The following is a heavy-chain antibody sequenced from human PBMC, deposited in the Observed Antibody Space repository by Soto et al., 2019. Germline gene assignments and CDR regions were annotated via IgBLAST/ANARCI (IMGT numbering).Heavy chain of an antibody. CDR2: IYSGGST. Sequence: LRLSCAASGFTVSSNYMSWVRQAPGKGLEWVSVIYSGGSTYYADSVKGRFTISRDNSKNTLYLQMNSLRAEDTAVYYCARSTVTSYYYYYGMDVWGQGTTVTVS. CDR3: ARSTVTSYYYYYGMDV. V-gene: IGHV3-53*01. D-gene: IGHD4-4*01. CDR1: GFTVSSNY. J-gene: IGHJ6*02.